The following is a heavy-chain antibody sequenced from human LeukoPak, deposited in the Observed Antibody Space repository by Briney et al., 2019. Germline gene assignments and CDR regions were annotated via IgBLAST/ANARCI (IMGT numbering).Heavy chain of an antibody. CDR1: GFTFSRYS. Sequence: GGSLRLSCAASGFTFSRYSMHWVRQAPGKGLEYVSAISSNGGSTYYANSVKGRFTISRDNSKNTLYLQMGSLRAEDMAVYYCARDVWFGELVSWFDPWGQGTLVTVSS. J-gene: IGHJ5*02. V-gene: IGHV3-64*01. CDR3: ARDVWFGELVSWFDP. CDR2: ISSNGGST. D-gene: IGHD3-10*01.